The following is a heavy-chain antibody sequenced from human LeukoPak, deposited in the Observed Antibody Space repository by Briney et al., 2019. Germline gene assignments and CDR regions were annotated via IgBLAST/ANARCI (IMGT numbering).Heavy chain of an antibody. J-gene: IGHJ4*02. Sequence: GEALRLSCAASGFTFSTYSMNWLRLAPGKGLEWVSSISPDSNYKYYVDSVKGRFTISRDNAKSSLYLQMNSLRAEDTAMYYCARGGSGDWALGGQGTLVTVSS. CDR1: GFTFSTYS. CDR3: ARGGSGDWAL. V-gene: IGHV3-21*01. D-gene: IGHD2-21*02. CDR2: ISPDSNYK.